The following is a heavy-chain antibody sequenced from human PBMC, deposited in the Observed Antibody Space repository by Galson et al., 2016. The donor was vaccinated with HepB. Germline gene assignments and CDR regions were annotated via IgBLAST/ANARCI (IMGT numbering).Heavy chain of an antibody. CDR1: GFTFSSYE. Sequence: SLRLSCAASGFTFSSYEMNWVRQAPGKGLEWVSYISGSGQSTYYADSVRGRFTISRDNAKNSLYLQMNSLRVEDTAFYYCAREPPATRRSKVPLDYWGQGTLVTVSS. J-gene: IGHJ4*02. V-gene: IGHV3-48*03. D-gene: IGHD5-12*01. CDR3: AREPPATRRSKVPLDY. CDR2: ISGSGQST.